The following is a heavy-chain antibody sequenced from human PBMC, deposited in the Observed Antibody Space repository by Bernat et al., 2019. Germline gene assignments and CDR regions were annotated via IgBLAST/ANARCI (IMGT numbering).Heavy chain of an antibody. CDR1: GGSISSYY. CDR2: IYYSGST. V-gene: IGHV4-59*08. J-gene: IGHJ4*02. CDR3: ARSLGAAVPSGRPFDY. D-gene: IGHD3-16*01. Sequence: QVQLQESGPGLVKPSETLSLTCTVSGGSISSYYWSWIRQPPGKGLEWIGYIYYSGSTNYSPSLKSRVTISVDTSKNQFSPNLSSVTAADTAVYYCARSLGAAVPSGRPFDYWGQGTLVTVSS.